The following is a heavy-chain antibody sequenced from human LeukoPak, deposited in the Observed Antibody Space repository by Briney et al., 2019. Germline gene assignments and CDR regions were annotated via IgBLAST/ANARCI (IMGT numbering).Heavy chain of an antibody. CDR3: ARDPPYCGGDCYLNWFDP. V-gene: IGHV1-69*04. CDR2: IIPNFGIA. CDR1: VATCSIYA. D-gene: IGHD2-21*02. J-gene: IGHJ5*02. Sequence: SVNLSCNASVATCSIYAISWERHAPGQGLEWVGRIIPNFGIANYAQKFQGRVTITADKSTSTAYMEMSSLRSEDTAVYYCARDPPYCGGDCYLNWFDPWGQGTLVTVSS.